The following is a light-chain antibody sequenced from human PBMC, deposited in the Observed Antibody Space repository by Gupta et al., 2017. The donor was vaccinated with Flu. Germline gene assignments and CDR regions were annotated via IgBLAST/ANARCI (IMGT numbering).Light chain of an antibody. CDR2: SNN. J-gene: IGLJ3*02. V-gene: IGLV1-44*01. Sequence: QSVLTQPPSASGTPGQRVTISCSGSSSNIGSNTVNWYQQLPETAPKLLIYSNNQRPSGVPDRFSGSKSGTSASLAISGLQSEDEADDYCEAWDDSLNGLHWVFGGGTKLTVL. CDR3: EAWDDSLNGLHWV. CDR1: SSNIGSNT.